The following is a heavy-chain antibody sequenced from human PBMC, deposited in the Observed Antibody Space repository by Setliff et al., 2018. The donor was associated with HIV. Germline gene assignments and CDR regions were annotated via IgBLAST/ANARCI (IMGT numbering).Heavy chain of an antibody. V-gene: IGHV4-34*01. D-gene: IGHD6-13*01. CDR3: ARATTGYSSIWYRNGLTYYYYMDV. Sequence: SETLSLTCSVSGGSVSERSYFWGWIRQSPGKGLQWIGEINHSGSTSYNPSLKSRVSMSVDTSKNQFSLKLSSVTAADTAIFYCARATTGYSSIWYRNGLTYYYYMDVWGRGTKVTVSS. CDR2: INHSGST. J-gene: IGHJ6*03. CDR1: GGSVSERSYF.